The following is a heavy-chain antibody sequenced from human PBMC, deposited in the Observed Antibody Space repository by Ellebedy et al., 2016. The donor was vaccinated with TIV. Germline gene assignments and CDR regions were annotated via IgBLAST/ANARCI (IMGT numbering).Heavy chain of an antibody. CDR3: ARYYQWDSDFDY. CDR1: GGSFSGYY. J-gene: IGHJ4*02. Sequence: MPGGSLRLSCAVYGGSFSGYYWSWIRQPPGKGLEWIGDFHHSGSTNYNPSLKSRVAISVDTSKSQFSLKLSSVTAADTAVYYCARYYQWDSDFDYWGQGTLVTVSS. CDR2: FHHSGST. D-gene: IGHD1-26*01. V-gene: IGHV4-34*01.